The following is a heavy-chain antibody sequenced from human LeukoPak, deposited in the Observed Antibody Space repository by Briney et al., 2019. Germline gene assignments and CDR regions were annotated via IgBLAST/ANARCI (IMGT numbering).Heavy chain of an antibody. J-gene: IGHJ4*02. CDR3: ANLLSTNSGSGSPLES. CDR1: GFTFSSYA. D-gene: IGHD3-10*01. Sequence: GGSLRLSCVASGFTFSSYAMSWVRQAPGKGLEGVSAISGRGKSTYYADSVKGRFTISRDNPRQTLYLQMTSLRAEDTAIYYCANLLSTNSGSGSPLESWGQGTLVTVSS. CDR2: ISGRGKST. V-gene: IGHV3-23*01.